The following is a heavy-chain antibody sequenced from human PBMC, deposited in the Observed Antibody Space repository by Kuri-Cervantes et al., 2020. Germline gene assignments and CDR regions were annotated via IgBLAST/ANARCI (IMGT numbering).Heavy chain of an antibody. Sequence: GESLKISCAASGFTFSNFGMHWVRQAPGKGLEWVAVISYDGSNKYYADSVKGRFTISRDNSKNTLYLQMNSLRAEDTAVYYCAKDGWFGDLGDWGQGTLVTVSS. J-gene: IGHJ4*02. V-gene: IGHV3-30*18. CDR2: ISYDGSNK. CDR1: GFTFSNFG. D-gene: IGHD3-10*01. CDR3: AKDGWFGDLGD.